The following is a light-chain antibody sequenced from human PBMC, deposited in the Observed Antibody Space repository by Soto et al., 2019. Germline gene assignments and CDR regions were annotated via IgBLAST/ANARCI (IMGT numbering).Light chain of an antibody. J-gene: IGKJ1*01. CDR2: WAS. CDR3: QQYYSTPQT. CDR1: QSVLYSSNNKNY. V-gene: IGKV4-1*01. Sequence: DIVMTQSPDSLAVSLGERATINCKSSQSVLYSSNNKNYLAWYQQKPGQPPKLLIYWASTRESGVPDRFSGSGSGTDCTLTISSPQAEDVAVYYCQQYYSTPQTFGQGTKVEIK.